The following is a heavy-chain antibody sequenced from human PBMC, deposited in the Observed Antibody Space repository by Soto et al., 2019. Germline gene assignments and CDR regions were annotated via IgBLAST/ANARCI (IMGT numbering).Heavy chain of an antibody. V-gene: IGHV1-18*01. CDR3: ARRSRGMDV. Sequence: ASVKVSCKASGYTFTDYGISWVRQAPGQGLEWMGWISAYNGDTDYAQILQGRVTMTTDTSTSTAYMELWSLRSDDTAVYYCARRSRGMDVWGQGTTVTVSS. J-gene: IGHJ6*02. CDR1: GYTFTDYG. CDR2: ISAYNGDT.